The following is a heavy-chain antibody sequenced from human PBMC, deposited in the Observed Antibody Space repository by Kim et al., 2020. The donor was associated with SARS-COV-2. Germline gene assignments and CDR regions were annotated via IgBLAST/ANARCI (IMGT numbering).Heavy chain of an antibody. J-gene: IGHJ4*02. V-gene: IGHV4-39*07. D-gene: IGHD3-22*01. CDR3: ARVRDYYDSSGDGTVDY. Sequence: LKSRVTISVDTSKNQFSLKLSSVTAADTAVYYCARVRDYYDSSGDGTVDYWGQGTLVTVSS.